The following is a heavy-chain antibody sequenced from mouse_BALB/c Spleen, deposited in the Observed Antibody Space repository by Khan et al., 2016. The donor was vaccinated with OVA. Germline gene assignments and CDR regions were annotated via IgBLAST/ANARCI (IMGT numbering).Heavy chain of an antibody. D-gene: IGHD1-2*01. CDR3: ARTARLEY. Sequence: VQLKESGPGLVKPSQSLSLTCTVTGYSITSDYAWNWIRQFPGNKLEWMGYISYSGSTNYNPSLKSRISITRDTSKNQFFLQLNTVTTEDTATYYCARTARLEYWGQGTTLTVSS. V-gene: IGHV3-2*02. J-gene: IGHJ2*01. CDR2: ISYSGST. CDR1: GYSITSDYA.